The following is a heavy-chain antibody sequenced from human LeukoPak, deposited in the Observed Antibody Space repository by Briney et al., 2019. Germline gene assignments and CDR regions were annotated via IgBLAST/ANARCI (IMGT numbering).Heavy chain of an antibody. D-gene: IGHD3-22*01. Sequence: GGSLRLSCAASGFTFSNAWMSWVRQAPGKGLEWVGRIKSKTDGGTTDYAAPVKGRFTISRDDSKNTLYLQMNSLKTEDTAVYYCTTTKGDYYDRFDYWGQGTTVTVSS. CDR2: IKSKTDGGTT. CDR3: TTTKGDYYDRFDY. CDR1: GFTFSNAW. V-gene: IGHV3-15*01. J-gene: IGHJ4*03.